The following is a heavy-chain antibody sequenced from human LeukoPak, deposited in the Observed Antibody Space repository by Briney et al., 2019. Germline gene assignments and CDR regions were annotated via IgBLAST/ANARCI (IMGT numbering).Heavy chain of an antibody. CDR1: GGPFSSFA. V-gene: IGHV1-69*13. CDR2: IIPIFGTA. J-gene: IGHJ4*02. D-gene: IGHD6-13*01. Sequence: SVKVLWKAFGGPFSSFANRWVRPAPGQRLEGIGGIIPIFGTANYAQKFQGRVTITSDESTSTAYAERRSLRSEDTAVYYCARDGTIAAAGAHFDYWGKGTLVTVSS. CDR3: ARDGTIAAAGAHFDY.